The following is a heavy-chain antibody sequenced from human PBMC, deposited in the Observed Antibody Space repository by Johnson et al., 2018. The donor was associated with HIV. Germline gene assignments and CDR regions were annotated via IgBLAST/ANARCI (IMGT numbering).Heavy chain of an antibody. J-gene: IGHJ3*02. V-gene: IGHV3-66*01. CDR3: ARVATVDDAFDI. CDR1: GFTVSGNY. CDR2: MYSGGST. D-gene: IGHD4-23*01. Sequence: VQLVESGGVLVQPGGSLRLSCAASGFTVSGNYMSLVRQAPVKGLEWVSVMYSGGSTYYADSVKGRFTISRDNSKNTLYLQMNSLRAEDTAVYYCARVATVDDAFDIWGQGTMVTVSS.